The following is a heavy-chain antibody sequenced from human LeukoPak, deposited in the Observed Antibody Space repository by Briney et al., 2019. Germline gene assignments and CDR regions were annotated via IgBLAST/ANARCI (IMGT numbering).Heavy chain of an antibody. CDR1: GFTFNSYS. D-gene: IGHD3-10*01. Sequence: GGSLRLSRAASGFTFNSYSMNWVRQAPGKGLEWVSSISSSSSHIYYADSVKGRFTISRDNAKNSLYLQMNSLRAEDTAVYYCARDLGRWFGESYTSYYYYYGMDVWGQGTTVTVSS. CDR3: ARDLGRWFGESYTSYYYYYGMDV. CDR2: ISSSSSHI. V-gene: IGHV3-21*01. J-gene: IGHJ6*02.